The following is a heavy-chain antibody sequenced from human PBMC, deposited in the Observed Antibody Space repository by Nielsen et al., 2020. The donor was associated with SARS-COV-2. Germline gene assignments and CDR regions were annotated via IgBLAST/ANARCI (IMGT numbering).Heavy chain of an antibody. CDR3: ARPANDFWSGYYAGSYYYYGMDV. V-gene: IGHV3-21*01. CDR2: ISSSSSYI. J-gene: IGHJ6*02. Sequence: VRQAPGKGLEWVSSISSSSSYIYYEDSVKGRFTISRDNAKNSLYLQMNSLRAEDTAEYYCARPANDFWSGYYAGSYYYYGMDVWGQGTTVTVSS. D-gene: IGHD3-3*01.